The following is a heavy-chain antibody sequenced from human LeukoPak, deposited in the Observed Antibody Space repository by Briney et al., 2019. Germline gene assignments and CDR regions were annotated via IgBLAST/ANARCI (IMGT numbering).Heavy chain of an antibody. J-gene: IGHJ5*02. CDR2: IYYSGST. CDR1: GGSISSYS. D-gene: IGHD3-22*01. Sequence: SETLSLTCTVSGGSISSYSWNWIRQPPGKGLEWIGYIYYSGSTNYNPSLKSRVTISVDTSKNQFSLKLSSVTAADTAVYYCARGDYYDSSGYLSVNWFDPWGQGTLVTVSS. V-gene: IGHV4-59*01. CDR3: ARGDYYDSSGYLSVNWFDP.